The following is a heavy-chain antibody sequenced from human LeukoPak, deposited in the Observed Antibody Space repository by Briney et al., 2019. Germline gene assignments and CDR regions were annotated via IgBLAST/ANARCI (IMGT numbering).Heavy chain of an antibody. CDR1: GYTFTSYD. V-gene: IGHV1-8*03. CDR2: MNPNSGNT. D-gene: IGHD6-6*01. Sequence: AASVKVSCKASGYTFTSYDINWVRQATGQGLEWMGWMNPNSGNTGYAQKFQGRVTITRNTSISTAYMELGSLRSEDTAVYYCARRIAARRHDAFDIWGQGTMVTVSS. J-gene: IGHJ3*02. CDR3: ARRIAARRHDAFDI.